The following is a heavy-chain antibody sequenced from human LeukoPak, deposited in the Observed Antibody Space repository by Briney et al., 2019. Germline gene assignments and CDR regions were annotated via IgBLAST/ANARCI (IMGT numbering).Heavy chain of an antibody. CDR2: IYTSGST. J-gene: IGHJ4*02. V-gene: IGHV4-61*02. D-gene: IGHD3-10*01. CDR1: GGSISSGSYY. CDR3: ARGLYGSGRPFDY. Sequence: PSETLSLTCTVSGGSISSGSYYWSCIRQPAGKGLEWIGRIYTSGSTNYNPSLKSRVTISVDTSKNQFSLKLSSVTAADTAVYHCARGLYGSGRPFDYWGQGTLVTVSS.